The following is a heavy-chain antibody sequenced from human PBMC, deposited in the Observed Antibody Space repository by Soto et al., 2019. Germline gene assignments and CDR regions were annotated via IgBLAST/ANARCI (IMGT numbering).Heavy chain of an antibody. CDR2: IKSKTDGGTT. CDR3: TTDLDYGGNYGWDYYYYCYMDV. J-gene: IGHJ6*03. V-gene: IGHV3-15*01. Sequence: GGSLRLSCAASGFTFSNAWMSWVRQAPGKGLEWVGRIKSKTDGGTTDYAAPVKGRLTITRDDSKNTLYLQMNSLKTEDTAVYYCTTDLDYGGNYGWDYYYYCYMDVWGKGTTVTVSS. D-gene: IGHD4-17*01. CDR1: GFTFSNAW.